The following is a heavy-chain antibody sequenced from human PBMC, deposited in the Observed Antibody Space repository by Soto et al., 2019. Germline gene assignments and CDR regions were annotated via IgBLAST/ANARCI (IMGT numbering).Heavy chain of an antibody. Sequence: QVQLQQWGAGLLKPSETLSLTCAVYGGSFSGYYWSWIRQPPGKGLEWIGEIKHSGSTKYNPSLKSRDTISVDTDKNQFSLKLSSVTAADTAVYYCARGDILTGYSYWGQGTLVTVSS. J-gene: IGHJ4*02. CDR1: GGSFSGYY. D-gene: IGHD3-9*01. CDR3: ARGDILTGYSY. CDR2: IKHSGST. V-gene: IGHV4-34*01.